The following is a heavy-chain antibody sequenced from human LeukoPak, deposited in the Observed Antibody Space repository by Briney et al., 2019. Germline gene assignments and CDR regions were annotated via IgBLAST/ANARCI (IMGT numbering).Heavy chain of an antibody. CDR1: GYSFINYW. V-gene: IGHV5-51*01. J-gene: IGHJ4*02. CDR3: TTGRFCSGGSCSSSFDF. D-gene: IGHD2-15*01. CDR2: IYPGNSDI. Sequence: GESLKISCKGSGYSFINYWIGGVRQMPDKGLEWMGIIYPGNSDIRYSPSFQGQVTISVDKSINTAYLQWTSLKASDTAIYYCTTGRFCSGGSCSSSFDFWGQGTLLTVPS.